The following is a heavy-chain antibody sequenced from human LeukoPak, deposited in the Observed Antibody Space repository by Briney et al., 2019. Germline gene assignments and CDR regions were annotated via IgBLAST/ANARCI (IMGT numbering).Heavy chain of an antibody. CDR3: ARLLYNYNVAAFDI. Sequence: ASVKVSCKASGYTFTGHYMHWVRQAPGQGLEWMGWINPNTGGTGYAQKFQGRVTMTRNTPISTAYMELSSLRSEDTAVYYCARLLYNYNVAAFDIWGQGTMVTVSS. CDR2: INPNTGGT. V-gene: IGHV1-2*02. J-gene: IGHJ3*02. CDR1: GYTFTGHY. D-gene: IGHD1-20*01.